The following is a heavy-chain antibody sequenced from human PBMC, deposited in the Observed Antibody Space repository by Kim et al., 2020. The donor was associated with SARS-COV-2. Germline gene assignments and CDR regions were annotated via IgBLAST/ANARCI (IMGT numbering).Heavy chain of an antibody. Sequence: GGSLRLSCAAYRFSFSSYGMHWVRQAPGKGPEWVAVVSYDGGNTYYADSVKGRFTISKDNSKNTLFLQMNSLRAEDSAVYYCAREASSWLIDYWGQGTLVTVSS. CDR3: AREASSWLIDY. D-gene: IGHD6-13*01. V-gene: IGHV3-33*05. J-gene: IGHJ4*02. CDR2: VSYDGGNT. CDR1: RFSFSSYG.